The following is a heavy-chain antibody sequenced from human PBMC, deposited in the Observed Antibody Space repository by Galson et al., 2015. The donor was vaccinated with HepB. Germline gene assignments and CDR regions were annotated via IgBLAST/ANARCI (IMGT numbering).Heavy chain of an antibody. Sequence: SVKASCKVSGYTLTELSMHWVRQAPGNGLEWMGGFDPEDGKTIYAQKFQGRVTMTEDTSTDTAYMELSSLRSEDTAVYYCAGDIVGATYYYYGMDVWGQGTTVTVSS. J-gene: IGHJ6*02. CDR3: AGDIVGATYYYYGMDV. CDR1: GYTLTELS. D-gene: IGHD1-26*01. V-gene: IGHV1-24*01. CDR2: FDPEDGKT.